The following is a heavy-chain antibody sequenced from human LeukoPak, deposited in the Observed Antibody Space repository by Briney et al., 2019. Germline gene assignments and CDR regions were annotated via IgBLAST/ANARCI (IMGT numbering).Heavy chain of an antibody. D-gene: IGHD6-13*01. V-gene: IGHV1-69*04. CDR2: IIPILGIA. Sequence: RASVKVSCKASGYTFTSYAISWVRQAPGQGLEWMGRIIPILGIANYAQKFQGRVTITADKSTSTAYMELSSLRSEDTAVYYCARELGQQEAPWGQGTLVTVSS. CDR1: GYTFTSYA. J-gene: IGHJ5*02. CDR3: ARELGQQEAP.